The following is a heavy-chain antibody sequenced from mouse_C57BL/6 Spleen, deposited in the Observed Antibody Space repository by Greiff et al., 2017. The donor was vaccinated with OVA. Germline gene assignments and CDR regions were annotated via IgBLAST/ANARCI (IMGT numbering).Heavy chain of an antibody. D-gene: IGHD2-4*01. CDR2: IYPSDSET. Sequence: QVQLQPPGAELVRPGSSVKLSCKASGYTFTSYWMDWVTQRPGQGLEWIGNIYPSDSETHYNQKFKDKATLTVDKSASTAYMQLSSLTSEDSAVYYCAAGRDYDYRDYWGQGTTLTVSS. CDR3: AAGRDYDYRDY. J-gene: IGHJ2*01. V-gene: IGHV1-61*01. CDR1: GYTFTSYW.